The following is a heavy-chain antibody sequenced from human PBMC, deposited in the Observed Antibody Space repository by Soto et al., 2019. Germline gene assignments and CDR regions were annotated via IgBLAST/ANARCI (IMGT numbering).Heavy chain of an antibody. J-gene: IGHJ4*02. CDR2: INYSGST. CDR1: SGSISSYN. D-gene: IGHD3-10*01. CDR3: ARENYYALDY. V-gene: IGHV4-59*01. Sequence: SETLSLTCTVSSGSISSYNWNWVRQPSGKGLEWIGFINYSGSTHYNPSLKSRVTISLDTSKNQFSLKLNSVTAADTAVYYCARENYYALDYWGPGTLVTVSS.